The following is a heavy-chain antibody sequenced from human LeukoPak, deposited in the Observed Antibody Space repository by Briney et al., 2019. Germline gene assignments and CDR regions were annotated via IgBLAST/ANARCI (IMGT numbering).Heavy chain of an antibody. V-gene: IGHV4-59*01. CDR3: AAPGSGYKIDALDM. D-gene: IGHD3-22*01. CDR1: GGSIGSYY. Sequence: SETLSLTCTVSGGSIGSYYWSWIRQPPGKGLEWIGYTYYTGNTNYNPSLKRRVSISVDMSKNQFSLKLISVTAADTAVYYCAAPGSGYKIDALDMWGRGTVVTVSS. J-gene: IGHJ3*02. CDR2: TYYTGNT.